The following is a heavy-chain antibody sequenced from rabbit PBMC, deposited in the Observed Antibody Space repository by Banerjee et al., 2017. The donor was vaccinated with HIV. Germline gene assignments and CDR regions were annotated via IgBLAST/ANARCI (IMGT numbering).Heavy chain of an antibody. Sequence: QEQLEESGGGLVQPEGSLTLACTASGFSFSSSYYMCWVRQAPGKGLEWIACIYTIGGNTPYANWAKGRFTISKTSSTTLTLRTTSLTAADTATYFCVRDINTSFKLWGPGTLVTVS. CDR1: GFSFSSSYY. CDR3: VRDINTSFKL. J-gene: IGHJ4*01. V-gene: IGHV1S45*01. CDR2: IYTIGGNT.